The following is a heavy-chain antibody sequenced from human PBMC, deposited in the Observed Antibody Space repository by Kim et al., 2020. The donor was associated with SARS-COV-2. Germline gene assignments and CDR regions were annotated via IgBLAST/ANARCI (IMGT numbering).Heavy chain of an antibody. Sequence: VKVSCKASGYTFTSYYMHWVRQAPGQGLEWMGIINPSGGSTSYAQKFQGRVTMTRDTSTSTVYMVLSSLRSEDTAVYYCARVPNRGEAVAGLSPWGQGTLVTVSS. V-gene: IGHV1-46*01. CDR3: ARVPNRGEAVAGLSP. J-gene: IGHJ5*02. CDR2: INPSGGST. D-gene: IGHD6-19*01. CDR1: GYTFTSYY.